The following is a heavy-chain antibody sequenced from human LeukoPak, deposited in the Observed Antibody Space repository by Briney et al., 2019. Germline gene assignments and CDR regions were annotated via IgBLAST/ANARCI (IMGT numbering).Heavy chain of an antibody. Sequence: SETLSLTCTVSGYSISSGYYWGWIRQPPGKGLEWIGSIYHSGSTYYNPSLKSRVTISVDTSKNQFSLELSSVTAADTAVYYCARDSGIGAFDIWGQGTMVTVSS. V-gene: IGHV4-38-2*02. CDR1: GYSISSGYY. J-gene: IGHJ3*02. CDR2: IYHSGST. CDR3: ARDSGIGAFDI. D-gene: IGHD3-10*01.